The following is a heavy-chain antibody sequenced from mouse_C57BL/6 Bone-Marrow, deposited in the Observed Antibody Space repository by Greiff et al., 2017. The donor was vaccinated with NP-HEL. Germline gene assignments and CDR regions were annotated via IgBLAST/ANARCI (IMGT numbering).Heavy chain of an antibody. CDR3: TTSGRDY. CDR2: IDPENGDT. V-gene: IGHV14-4*01. J-gene: IGHJ2*01. CDR1: GFNIKDDY. D-gene: IGHD3-1*01. Sequence: VQLQQSGAELVRPGASVKLSCTASGFNIKDDYMHWVKQRPEQGLEWIGWIDPENGDTEYASKFQGKATITADTSSNTAHLQLSSLTSEDTAVYYCTTSGRDYWGQGTTLTVSS.